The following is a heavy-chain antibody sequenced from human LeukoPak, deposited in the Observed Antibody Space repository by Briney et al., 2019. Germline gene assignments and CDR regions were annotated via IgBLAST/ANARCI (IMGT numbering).Heavy chain of an antibody. Sequence: GGSLRLSCAASGFTFSSYGMHWVRQAPGKGLEWVAFIRYDGSNKYYADSVKGRFTISRDNSKNTLYLQMNSLRAEDTAVYYCARGGAPYSSGLRGYFDYWGQGTLVTVSS. V-gene: IGHV3-30*02. CDR1: GFTFSSYG. CDR2: IRYDGSNK. J-gene: IGHJ4*02. CDR3: ARGGAPYSSGLRGYFDY. D-gene: IGHD6-19*01.